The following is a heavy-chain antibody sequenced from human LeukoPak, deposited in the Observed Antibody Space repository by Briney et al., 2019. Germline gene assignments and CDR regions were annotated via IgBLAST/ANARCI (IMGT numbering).Heavy chain of an antibody. CDR3: ARRMAVASTFDI. CDR1: GGSISSSY. D-gene: IGHD6-19*01. Sequence: SETLSLTCAVSGGSISSSYWSWIRQPPGKGLEWIGYTYYSGSTNYNPSLKSRVTISLDTSKNQFSLRLSSVTAADTALYYCARRMAVASTFDIWGQGTMVTVSS. J-gene: IGHJ3*02. CDR2: TYYSGST. V-gene: IGHV4-59*08.